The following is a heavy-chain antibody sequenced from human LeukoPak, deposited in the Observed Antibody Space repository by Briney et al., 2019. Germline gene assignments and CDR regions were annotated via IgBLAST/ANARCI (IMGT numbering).Heavy chain of an antibody. Sequence: GGSLRLSCAASGFPFSSYWMHWVRQAPGKGLVWVSRINSDGSSTSYADSVKGRFTISRDNAKNSLYLQMNSLRAEDTAVYYCARDWPPMVYAIHYMDVWGKGTTVTVSS. J-gene: IGHJ6*03. D-gene: IGHD2-8*01. V-gene: IGHV3-74*01. CDR3: ARDWPPMVYAIHYMDV. CDR2: INSDGSST. CDR1: GFPFSSYW.